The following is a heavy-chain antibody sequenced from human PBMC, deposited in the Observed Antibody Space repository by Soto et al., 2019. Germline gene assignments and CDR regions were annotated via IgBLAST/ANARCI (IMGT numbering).Heavy chain of an antibody. D-gene: IGHD3-10*01. CDR3: ARGSRDSYPGSRIFDL. CDR2: TTDTDGDR. J-gene: IGHJ4*02. V-gene: IGHV3-23*01. CDR1: EITLRSRA. Sequence: GGSCRLPGLAFEITLRSRAMSGVGQSPGEGQEWVSMTTDTDGDRKNADSVRGQFTISRDNSKNTLYLQMRSLRAEDSAVDFCARGSRDSYPGSRIFDLWGRGTRVTVSS.